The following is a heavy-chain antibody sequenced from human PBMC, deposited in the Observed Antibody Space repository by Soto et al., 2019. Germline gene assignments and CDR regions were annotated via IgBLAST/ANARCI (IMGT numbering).Heavy chain of an antibody. CDR2: ISGSGGST. Sequence: EVQLLESGGGLVQPGGSRRLSCAASGFTFSNYAMTLVRQAPGMGLEWVSSISGSGGSTYYADSVKGRFTISRDNSKDTVYLQMNSLRAEDTALSYCATRAYCLKADCREDYFGRDVWGQGTTVTVSS. CDR1: GFTFSNYA. CDR3: ATRAYCLKADCREDYFGRDV. V-gene: IGHV3-23*01. D-gene: IGHD2-21*01. J-gene: IGHJ6*02.